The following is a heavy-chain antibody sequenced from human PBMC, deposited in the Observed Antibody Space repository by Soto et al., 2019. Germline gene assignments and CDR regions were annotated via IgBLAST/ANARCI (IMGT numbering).Heavy chain of an antibody. CDR2: IYWNVEK. J-gene: IGHJ4*02. V-gene: IGHV2-5*01. D-gene: IGHD2-15*01. CDR1: GFSLSTSGVG. CDR3: AHRRCSGGSCYFDY. Sequence: QISLKESGPPLVKPTETLTLTCTFSGFSLSTSGVGVGWIRQPPGKALEWLGMIYWNVEKRYSPSLMNRLTIAKDTSKNQVVLTLTDMDPADTATYYCAHRRCSGGSCYFDYWGQGTLVTVPS.